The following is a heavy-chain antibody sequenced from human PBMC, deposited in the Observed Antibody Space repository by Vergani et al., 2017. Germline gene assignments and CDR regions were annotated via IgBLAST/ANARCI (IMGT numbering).Heavy chain of an antibody. Sequence: QVQLVQSGAEVKKPGSSVKVSCKASGGTFSSYAISWVRQAPGQGLEWMRRIIPIFGTANYAQKFQGRVTITADESTSTAYMELSSLRSEDTAVYYCARDLPYSSSPYYFDYWGQGTLVTVSS. CDR1: GGTFSSYA. CDR2: IIPIFGTA. V-gene: IGHV1-69*13. D-gene: IGHD6-13*01. J-gene: IGHJ4*02. CDR3: ARDLPYSSSPYYFDY.